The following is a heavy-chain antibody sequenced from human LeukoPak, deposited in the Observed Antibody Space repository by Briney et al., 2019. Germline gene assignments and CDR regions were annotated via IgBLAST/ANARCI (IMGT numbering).Heavy chain of an antibody. CDR3: ARHCSSTSCLSDY. CDR2: INPDSGGT. D-gene: IGHD2-2*01. J-gene: IGHJ4*02. CDR1: GYTFAGYY. V-gene: IGHV1-2*02. Sequence: GASVKVSCKASGYTFAGYYVHWVRQAPGQGLEWMGWINPDSGGTNYAQKFQGRVTMTRDTSISTAYMELSRLRSDDTAVYYCARHCSSTSCLSDYWGQGTLVTVSS.